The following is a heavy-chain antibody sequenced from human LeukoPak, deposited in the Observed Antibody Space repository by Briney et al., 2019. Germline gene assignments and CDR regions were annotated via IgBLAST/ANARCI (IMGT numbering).Heavy chain of an antibody. CDR1: GYTFTSYY. Sequence: ASVKVSCKASGYTFTSYYMHWVRQAPGQGLEWMGIINPSGGSTSYAQKFQGRVTMTRDTSTSTVYMELSSLRSEDTAVYYCARGKSPGDWRGVPWQQLVGRNWFDPWGQGTLVTVSS. CDR3: ARGKSPGDWRGVPWQQLVGRNWFDP. V-gene: IGHV1-46*01. D-gene: IGHD6-13*01. J-gene: IGHJ5*02. CDR2: INPSGGST.